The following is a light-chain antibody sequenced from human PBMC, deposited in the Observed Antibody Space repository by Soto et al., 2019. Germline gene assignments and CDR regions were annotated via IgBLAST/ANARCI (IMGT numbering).Light chain of an antibody. V-gene: IGLV1-44*01. CDR1: SSNVGSNT. CDR2: SDD. J-gene: IGLJ3*02. Sequence: QSVLTQPPSASGTPGQRVTISCSGSSSNVGSNTVSWYQQLPGTAPKVLIYSDDQRPSGVPDRFSGSRSGSSASLAISGLQSGDEADYYCASWEDSLNGWVIGGGTKVT. CDR3: ASWEDSLNGWV.